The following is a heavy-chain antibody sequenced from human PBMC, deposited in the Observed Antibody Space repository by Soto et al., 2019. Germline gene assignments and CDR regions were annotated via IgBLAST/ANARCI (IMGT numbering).Heavy chain of an antibody. CDR2: INPSGGST. CDR3: ASRSFWSGYSFTFHSPRYYGMDV. CDR1: GYTFTSYY. V-gene: IGHV1-46*01. Sequence: AASVKVSCKASGYTFTSYYMHWVRQAPGQGLEWMGIINPSGGSTNYAQKFQGRVTITADESTSTAYMELSSLRSEDTAVYYCASRSFWSGYSFTFHSPRYYGMDVRGQGTTVTVSS. J-gene: IGHJ6*02. D-gene: IGHD3-3*01.